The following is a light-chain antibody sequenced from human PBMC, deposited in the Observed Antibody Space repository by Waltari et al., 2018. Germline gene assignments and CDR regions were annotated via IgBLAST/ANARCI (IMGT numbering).Light chain of an antibody. CDR2: GAS. CDR3: QHYVSLPVT. J-gene: IGKJ1*01. CDR1: QSVSRA. V-gene: IGKV3-20*01. Sequence: EIVLTQSPGTLSLSPGERATLSCRASQSVSRALAWYQQNPGQAPRLLIDGASNRATGIPDRFSGSGSGTDVSLIISRLEPEDCAVYYCQHYVSLPVTFGQGTKVEIK.